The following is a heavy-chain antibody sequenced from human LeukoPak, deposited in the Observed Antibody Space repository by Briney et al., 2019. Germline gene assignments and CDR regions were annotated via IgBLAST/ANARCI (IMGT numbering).Heavy chain of an antibody. CDR1: GGTFSSYA. CDR3: ARVVAAAAALEVGMDV. CDR2: IIPIFGTA. V-gene: IGHV1-69*06. Sequence: SVKVSCKASGGTFSSYAISWVRQAPGQGLEGMGGIIPIFGTANYAQKFQGRVTITADKSTSTAYMELSSLRSEDTAVYYCARVVAAAAALEVGMDVWGKGTTVTVSS. J-gene: IGHJ6*04. D-gene: IGHD6-13*01.